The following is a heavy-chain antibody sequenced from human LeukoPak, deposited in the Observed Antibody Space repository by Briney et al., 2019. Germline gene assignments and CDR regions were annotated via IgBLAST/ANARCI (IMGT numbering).Heavy chain of an antibody. Sequence: SQTLSLTCAVSGASISSGGYAWRWIRQPPGKGLEWIGYIYHSGSSYYNASLKSRVTISVDRSKNQFSLKLSSVTAADTAVYYCARGAPAGTDNWFDPWGQGTLVSVS. CDR3: ARGAPAGTDNWFDP. D-gene: IGHD6-13*01. J-gene: IGHJ5*02. CDR1: GASISSGGYA. CDR2: IYHSGSS. V-gene: IGHV4-30-2*01.